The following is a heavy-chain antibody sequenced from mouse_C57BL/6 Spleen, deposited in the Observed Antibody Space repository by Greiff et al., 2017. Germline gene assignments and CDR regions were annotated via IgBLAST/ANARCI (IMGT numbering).Heavy chain of an antibody. D-gene: IGHD1-1*01. J-gene: IGHJ3*01. CDR2: IYPSDSET. V-gene: IGHV1-61*01. Sequence: VQLQQPGAELVRPGSSVKLSCKASGYTFTSYWMDWVKQRPGQGLEWIGNIYPSDSETHYNQKFKDKATLTVDKSSSTAYMQLSSLTSEDSAVYYCALITTVVAPFAYWGQGTLVTVSA. CDR1: GYTFTSYW. CDR3: ALITTVVAPFAY.